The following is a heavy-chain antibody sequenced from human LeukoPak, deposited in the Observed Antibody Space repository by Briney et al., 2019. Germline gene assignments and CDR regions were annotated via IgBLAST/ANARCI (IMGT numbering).Heavy chain of an antibody. CDR1: GDSVSSNSAA. Sequence: SQTLSLTCAISGDSVSSNSAAWNWIRQSPSRGLEWLGRTYYRSKWYNDYAVSVKSRITINPDTSKNQFSLQLNSVTPEDTAVYYCARAMRIVGAGTFYFDDWGQGTLVTVSS. V-gene: IGHV6-1*01. J-gene: IGHJ4*02. CDR3: ARAMRIVGAGTFYFDD. D-gene: IGHD6-19*01. CDR2: TYYRSKWYN.